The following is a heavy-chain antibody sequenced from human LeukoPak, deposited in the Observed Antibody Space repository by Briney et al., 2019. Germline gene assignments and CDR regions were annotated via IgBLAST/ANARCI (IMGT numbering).Heavy chain of an antibody. CDR3: ARATMGNYYYYYYYYMDV. D-gene: IGHD3-10*01. J-gene: IGHJ6*03. CDR2: IYTSGST. Sequence: PSQTLSLTCTVSGGSISSGSYYWSWIRQPAGKGLEWIGRIYTSGSTNYNPSLKSRVTISVDTSKNQFSLKLSSVTAADTAVYYCARATMGNYYYYYYYYMDVWGKGTTVTVSS. CDR1: GGSISSGSYY. V-gene: IGHV4-61*02.